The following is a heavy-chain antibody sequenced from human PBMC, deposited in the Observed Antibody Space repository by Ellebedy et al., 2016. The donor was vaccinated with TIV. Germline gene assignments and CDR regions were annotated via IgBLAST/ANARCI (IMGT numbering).Heavy chain of an antibody. Sequence: SVKVSCXASGGTFSSYAISWVRQAPGQGLEWMGGIIPIFGTANYAQKFQGRVTITADESTSTAYMELSSLRSEDTAVYYCARADLRSVQLLSRGMDVWGQGTTVTVSS. D-gene: IGHD2-2*01. CDR3: ARADLRSVQLLSRGMDV. CDR1: GGTFSSYA. CDR2: IIPIFGTA. J-gene: IGHJ6*02. V-gene: IGHV1-69*13.